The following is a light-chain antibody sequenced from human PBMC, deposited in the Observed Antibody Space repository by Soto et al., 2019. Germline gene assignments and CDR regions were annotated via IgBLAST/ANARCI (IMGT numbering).Light chain of an antibody. J-gene: IGKJ2*01. CDR3: QQYAGSPYT. CDR2: GAS. V-gene: IGKV3-20*01. CDR1: RSIPTNY. Sequence: VLTQSPGTLSLSPGERATLSCRASRSIPTNYLAWYQQKPGQAPRLVISGASTRATGIPDRFSGSVYGTDFTLSITRLEPEDFAVYYCQQYAGSPYTFGRGTTLEIK.